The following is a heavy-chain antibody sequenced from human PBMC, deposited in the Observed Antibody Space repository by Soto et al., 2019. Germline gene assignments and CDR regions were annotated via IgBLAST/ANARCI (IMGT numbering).Heavy chain of an antibody. CDR3: ARDPVTAADYFDY. CDR1: GDSVSSNSAT. V-gene: IGHV6-1*01. CDR2: TYCRSKWYY. J-gene: IGHJ4*02. D-gene: IGHD6-13*01. Sequence: SQTLSLTCAISGDSVSSNSATWNLIRQSPSRGLEWLGRTYCRSKWYYDYAVSVKSRITINPDTSKNQFSLQLNSVTPEDTAVYYCARDPVTAADYFDYWGPGTLVTVSS.